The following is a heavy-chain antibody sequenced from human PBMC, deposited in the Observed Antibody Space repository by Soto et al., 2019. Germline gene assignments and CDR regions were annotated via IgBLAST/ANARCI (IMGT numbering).Heavy chain of an antibody. J-gene: IGHJ4*02. V-gene: IGHV3-33*01. CDR1: GSTFSSYG. D-gene: IGHD6-19*01. CDR2: IWYDGSNK. CDR3: ARDQRAVDGEGYFDY. Sequence: GGSLRLSCAASGSTFSSYGMHWVRQAPGKGLEWVAVIWYDGSNKYYADSVKGRFTISRDNSKNTLYLQMNSLRAEDTAVYYCARDQRAVDGEGYFDYWGQGTLVTVSS.